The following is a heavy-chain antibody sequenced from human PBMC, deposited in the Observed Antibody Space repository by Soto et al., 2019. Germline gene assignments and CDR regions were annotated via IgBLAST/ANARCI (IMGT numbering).Heavy chain of an antibody. J-gene: IGHJ4*02. Sequence: ESGGGLVKPGGSLRLSCAASGFTFSDYYMSWIRQAPGKGLEWVSYISSGGSDVYYADSVKGRFTISRDNAKNSLSLQMNSLRDGDTAVYYCARQRTGDYNDLDLDYWGQGTLVTVSS. CDR1: GFTFSDYY. V-gene: IGHV3-11*01. CDR3: ARQRTGDYNDLDLDY. CDR2: ISSGGSDV. D-gene: IGHD3-3*01.